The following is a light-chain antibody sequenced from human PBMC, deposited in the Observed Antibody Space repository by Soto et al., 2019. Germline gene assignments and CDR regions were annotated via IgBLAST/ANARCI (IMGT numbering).Light chain of an antibody. Sequence: QPVLTQPRSVSGSPGQSVTISCTGTSSDVGAYNYVSWYQQHPGKAPKLLISDVTKRPSGVPDRFSGSKSGNTASLTISGLQAEDEADYYCCSFAVTYTLVFGGGTKLTVL. J-gene: IGLJ2*01. V-gene: IGLV2-11*01. CDR2: DVT. CDR3: CSFAVTYTLV. CDR1: SSDVGAYNY.